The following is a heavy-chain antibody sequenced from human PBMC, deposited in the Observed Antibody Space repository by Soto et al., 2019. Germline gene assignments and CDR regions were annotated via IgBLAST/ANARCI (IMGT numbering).Heavy chain of an antibody. D-gene: IGHD4-4*01. CDR2: IWFDMRSE. V-gene: IGHV3-33*01. CDR1: EFTFSRHG. CDR3: ARXGTLTTNFALDV. Sequence: QVQLVESGGGVVQPGRSLRLTCVASEFTFSRHGLHWVXXXPGKGLGWEAVIWFDMRSEYYADSVKRRFTISRDNFKXXXXXXXXXXXXXXXXVXXCARXGTLTTNFALDVWGQGTAVTVSS. J-gene: IGHJ6*02.